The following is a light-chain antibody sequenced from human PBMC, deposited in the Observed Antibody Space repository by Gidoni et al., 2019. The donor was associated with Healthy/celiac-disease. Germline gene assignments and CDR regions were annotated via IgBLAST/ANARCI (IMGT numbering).Light chain of an antibody. Sequence: DIQMTQSPSSLSASVGDRVTITCRASQSISSYLNWYQQKPGKAPKLLIYAASSLQSGVPSRFSCSGSVTDFTLTISSLQPEDFATYYCQQSYSTPDTFGQGTKLEIK. V-gene: IGKV1-39*01. CDR3: QQSYSTPDT. CDR1: QSISSY. CDR2: AAS. J-gene: IGKJ2*01.